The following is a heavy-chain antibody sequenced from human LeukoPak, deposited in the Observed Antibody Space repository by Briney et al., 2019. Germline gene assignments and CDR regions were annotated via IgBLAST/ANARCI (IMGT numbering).Heavy chain of an antibody. Sequence: PGGPLRLSCAASGFTFSSYAMSWVRQAPGKGLEWVSTISGSGSGGSTYYADSVKGRFTISRDNSKDTLYLQTNSLRAEDTAVYYCAKLLAVTNSYYFNYWGQGTLVTVSS. J-gene: IGHJ4*02. D-gene: IGHD6-19*01. CDR3: AKLLAVTNSYYFNY. CDR1: GFTFSSYA. V-gene: IGHV3-23*01. CDR2: ISGSGSGGST.